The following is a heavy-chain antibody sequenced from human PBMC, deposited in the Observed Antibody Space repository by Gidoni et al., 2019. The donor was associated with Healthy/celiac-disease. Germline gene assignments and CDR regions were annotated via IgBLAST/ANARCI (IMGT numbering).Heavy chain of an antibody. J-gene: IGHJ6*03. CDR1: VGSFSGYY. CDR3: ASTTTVSYYYMDV. Sequence: QVQLQQWGAGLLKPSETLSLLCAAYVGSFSGYYWSWIRQPPGKGLEWIGEINHSGSTNYNPSLKSRVTISVDTSKNQFSLKLSSVTAADTAVYYCASTTTVSYYYMDVWGKGTTVTVSS. V-gene: IGHV4-34*01. CDR2: INHSGST. D-gene: IGHD4-17*01.